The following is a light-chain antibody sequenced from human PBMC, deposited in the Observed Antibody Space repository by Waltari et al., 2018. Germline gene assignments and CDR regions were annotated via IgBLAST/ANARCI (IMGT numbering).Light chain of an antibody. Sequence: QSALTQPASVSGSPGQSVTITCTGALGTSNLVSWYQQLPGTVPKLILYHSSERPSGTSIRFSGSRSGNTASLTISGLQSEDEAYYYCCSNNEGHTHVFGTGTRVTVL. J-gene: IGLJ1*01. CDR2: HSS. CDR1: LGTSNL. CDR3: CSNNEGHTHV. V-gene: IGLV2-23*01.